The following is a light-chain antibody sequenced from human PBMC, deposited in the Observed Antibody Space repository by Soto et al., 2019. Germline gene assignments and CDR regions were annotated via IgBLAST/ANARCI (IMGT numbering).Light chain of an antibody. CDR1: QSVSSN. CDR2: DAS. J-gene: IGKJ1*01. V-gene: IGKV3-15*01. CDR3: QHYNDLPLT. Sequence: EIVMTQSPATLSLSPGERATLSCRASQSVSSNFAWYQQKPGQAPRLLISDASTRATGIPDRFSGSGSGTEFTLTITSLQSEDFALYYCQHYNDLPLTFGQGTKVQI.